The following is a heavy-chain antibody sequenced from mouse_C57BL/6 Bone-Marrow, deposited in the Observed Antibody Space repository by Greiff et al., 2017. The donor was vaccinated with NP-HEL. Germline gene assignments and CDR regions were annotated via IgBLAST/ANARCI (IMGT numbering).Heavy chain of an antibody. J-gene: IGHJ1*03. V-gene: IGHV1-4*01. CDR2: INPSSGYT. CDR1: GYTFTSYT. Sequence: QVQLKQSGAELARPGASVKMSCKASGYTFTSYTMHWVKQRPGQGLEWIGYINPSSGYTKYNQKFKDKATLTADKSSSTAYMQLSSLTSEDSAVYYCARGGYGSSHWYFDVWGTETTVTVSS. D-gene: IGHD1-1*01. CDR3: ARGGYGSSHWYFDV.